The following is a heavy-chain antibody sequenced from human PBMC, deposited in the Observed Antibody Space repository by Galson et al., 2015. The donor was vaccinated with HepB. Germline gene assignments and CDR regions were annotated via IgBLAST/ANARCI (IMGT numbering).Heavy chain of an antibody. CDR2: ISPMSGRT. CDR3: ARNRVVPAAISYYHYYMDV. D-gene: IGHD2-2*02. J-gene: IGHJ6*03. Sequence: SVKLSCKAAEYTFTAYYIHWVRQAPGQGLEWMGCISPMSGRTDYAQHFKGRITLTRDTSINTAYLELSGLRAEDTAVYFCARNRVVPAAISYYHYYMDVWGKGTTVTVSS. CDR1: EYTFTAYY. V-gene: IGHV1-2*02.